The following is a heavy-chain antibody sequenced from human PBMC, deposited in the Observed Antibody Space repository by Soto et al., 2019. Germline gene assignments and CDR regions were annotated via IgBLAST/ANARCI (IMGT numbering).Heavy chain of an antibody. Sequence: QVQLVQSGAEVKKPGASVKVSCKASGYPFTSYGISWVRQAPGQGLAWMGWISAYNGNTNYAQKLQGRVTMTTDTSTSTAYMELRSLRSDDTAVEYCARDRRLSYYYYYMDVWGKGTTVTVSS. CDR1: GYPFTSYG. CDR3: ARDRRLSYYYYYMDV. D-gene: IGHD3-10*01. V-gene: IGHV1-18*01. CDR2: ISAYNGNT. J-gene: IGHJ6*03.